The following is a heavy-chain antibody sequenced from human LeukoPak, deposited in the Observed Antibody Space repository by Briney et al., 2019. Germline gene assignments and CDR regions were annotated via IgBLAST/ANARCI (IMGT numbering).Heavy chain of an antibody. J-gene: IGHJ4*02. Sequence: ASVKVSCKASGYTFTSYDINWVRQATGQGLEWMGWMNPNSGNTGYAQKFQGRVTITRNTSISTAYMELSSLRSEDTAVYYCARVGYDYVWGSYRWRYYFDYWGQGTLVTVSS. CDR1: GYTFTSYD. V-gene: IGHV1-8*03. CDR3: ARVGYDYVWGSYRWRYYFDY. CDR2: MNPNSGNT. D-gene: IGHD3-16*02.